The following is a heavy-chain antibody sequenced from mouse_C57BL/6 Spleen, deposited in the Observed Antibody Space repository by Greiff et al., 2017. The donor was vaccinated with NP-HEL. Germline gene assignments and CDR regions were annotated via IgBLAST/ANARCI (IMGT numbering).Heavy chain of an antibody. D-gene: IGHD1-1*01. CDR1: GYAFTNYL. CDR3: ARRAVVATGYFDV. V-gene: IGHV1-54*01. CDR2: INPGSGGT. J-gene: IGHJ1*03. Sequence: QVQLKQSGAELVRPGTSVKVSCKASGYAFTNYLIEWVKQRPGQGLEWIGVINPGSGGTNYNEKFKGKATLTADKSSSTAYMQLSSLPSEDSAVYFCARRAVVATGYFDVWGTGTTVTVSS.